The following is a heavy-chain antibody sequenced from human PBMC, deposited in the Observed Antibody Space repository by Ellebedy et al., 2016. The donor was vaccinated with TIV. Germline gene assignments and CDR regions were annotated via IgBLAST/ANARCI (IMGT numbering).Heavy chain of an antibody. CDR1: GYSFTSYW. Sequence: KVSCXGSGYSFTSYWITWVRQMPGKGLEWMGRIDPSDSYTNYSPSFQGHVTISADKSISTAYLQWSSLKASDTAMYYCARRNTEVRGLIYYGMDVWGQGTTVTVSS. CDR3: ARRNTEVRGLIYYGMDV. J-gene: IGHJ6*02. V-gene: IGHV5-10-1*01. CDR2: IDPSDSYT. D-gene: IGHD3-10*01.